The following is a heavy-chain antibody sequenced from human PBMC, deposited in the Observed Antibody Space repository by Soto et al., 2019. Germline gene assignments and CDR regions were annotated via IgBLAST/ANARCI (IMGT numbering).Heavy chain of an antibody. V-gene: IGHV3-30-3*01. CDR3: ARGPTRAIIAAAGTAHYYYGMDV. CDR1: GFTFSSYA. D-gene: IGHD6-13*01. CDR2: ISYDGSNK. J-gene: IGHJ6*02. Sequence: VQLVESGGGVVQPGRSLRLSCAASGFTFSSYAMHWVRQAPGKGLEWVAVISYDGSNKYYADSVKGRFTISRDNSKNTLYLQMNSLRAEDTAVYYCARGPTRAIIAAAGTAHYYYGMDVWGQGTTVTVSS.